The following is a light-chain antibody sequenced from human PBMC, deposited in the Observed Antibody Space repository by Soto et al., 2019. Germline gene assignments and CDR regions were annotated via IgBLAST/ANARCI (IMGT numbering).Light chain of an antibody. CDR2: SNN. CDR1: SSNIGSKT. Sequence: QLVLTQPPSTSGTPGQRATISCSGSSSNIGSKTVNWYQQLPGTAPKLLIYSNNQRPSGVPDRFSGSKSGTSASLAISGLQSEDEADYYCAAWDDSLTGVVFGGGTKLTVL. J-gene: IGLJ2*01. CDR3: AAWDDSLTGVV. V-gene: IGLV1-44*01.